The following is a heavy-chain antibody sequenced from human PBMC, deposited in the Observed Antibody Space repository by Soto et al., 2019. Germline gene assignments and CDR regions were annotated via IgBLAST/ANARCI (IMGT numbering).Heavy chain of an antibody. CDR1: GGPISSYY. D-gene: IGHD6-13*01. Sequence: ETLSLTCTVSGGPISSYYWSWIRQPAGKGLEWIGRIYTSGSTNYNPSLKSRVTMSVDTSKNQFSLKLSSVTAADTAVYYCARDSGGSSWMSWFDPWGQGTLVTVSS. J-gene: IGHJ5*02. CDR3: ARDSGGSSWMSWFDP. CDR2: IYTSGST. V-gene: IGHV4-4*07.